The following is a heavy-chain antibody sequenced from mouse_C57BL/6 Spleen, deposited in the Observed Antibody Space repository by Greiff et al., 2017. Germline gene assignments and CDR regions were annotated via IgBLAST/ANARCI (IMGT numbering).Heavy chain of an antibody. CDR2: IDPNSGGT. CDR3: ATPLSTTVVGAMDY. Sequence: VQLQQPGAELVKPGASVKLSCKASGYTFTSYWMHWVKQRPGRGLEWIGRIDPNSGGTKYNEKFKSKATLTVDKPSSTAYMQLSSLTSEDSAVYYCATPLSTTVVGAMDYWGQGTSVTVSS. J-gene: IGHJ4*01. CDR1: GYTFTSYW. V-gene: IGHV1-72*01. D-gene: IGHD1-1*01.